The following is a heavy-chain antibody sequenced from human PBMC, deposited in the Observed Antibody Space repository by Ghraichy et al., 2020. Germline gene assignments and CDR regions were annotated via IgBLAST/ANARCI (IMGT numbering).Heavy chain of an antibody. Sequence: ASVKVSCKASGYTFTSYGISWVRQAPGQGLEWMGWISAYNGNTNYAQKLQGRVTMTTDTSTSTAYMELRSLRSDDTAVYYCARVAAAGIYYYYGMDVWGQGTTVTVSS. J-gene: IGHJ6*02. D-gene: IGHD6-13*01. V-gene: IGHV1-18*04. CDR2: ISAYNGNT. CDR1: GYTFTSYG. CDR3: ARVAAAGIYYYYGMDV.